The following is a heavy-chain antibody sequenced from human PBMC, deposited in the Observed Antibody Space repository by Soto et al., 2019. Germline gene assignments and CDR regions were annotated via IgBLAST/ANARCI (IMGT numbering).Heavy chain of an antibody. CDR2: ISNNGAHT. D-gene: IGHD6-13*01. CDR3: ARRGYGSRWPKGDMDV. V-gene: IGHV3-64*01. CDR1: GFTFSNYE. Sequence: EAQLVESGGGLVQPGGSLRLSCAASGFTFSNYEMHWVRQAPGKGLEYVSGISNNGAHTDYAKSVKGRFTISRDNSENTLYLQMGSLRAEDMALYYCARRGYGSRWPKGDMDVWGKGTTVTVSS. J-gene: IGHJ6*03.